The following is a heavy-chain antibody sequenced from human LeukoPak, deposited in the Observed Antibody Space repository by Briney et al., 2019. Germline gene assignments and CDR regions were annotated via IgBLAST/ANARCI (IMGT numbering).Heavy chain of an antibody. CDR1: GYTFTSYG. J-gene: IGHJ4*02. CDR2: INPNSGGT. CDR3: AIAVTAIPL. V-gene: IGHV1-2*02. Sequence: GASVKVSCKASGYTFTSYGISWVRQAPGQGLEWMGWINPNSGGTNYAQKFQGRVTMTRDTSISTAYMELSRLRSDDTAVYYCAIAVTAIPLWGQGTLVTVSS. D-gene: IGHD2-21*02.